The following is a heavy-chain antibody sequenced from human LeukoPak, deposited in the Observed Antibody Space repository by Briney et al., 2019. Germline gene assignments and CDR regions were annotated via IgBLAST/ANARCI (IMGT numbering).Heavy chain of an antibody. V-gene: IGHV3-9*01. J-gene: IGHJ4*02. CDR1: GFTFDDYA. CDR2: ISWNSGSI. CDR3: AKDEYGSGNIGHFDY. Sequence: PGGSLRLSCAASGFTFDDYAMHWVRQAPGKGLEWVSGISWNSGSIGYADSVKGRFTISRDNAKNSLYLQMNSLRAEDTALYYCAKDEYGSGNIGHFDYWGQGTLVTVSS. D-gene: IGHD3-10*01.